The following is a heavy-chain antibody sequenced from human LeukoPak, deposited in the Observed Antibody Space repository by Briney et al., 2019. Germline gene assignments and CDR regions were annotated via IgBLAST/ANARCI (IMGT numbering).Heavy chain of an antibody. V-gene: IGHV1-69*13. CDR1: GGAFSSYA. Sequence: SVKVSCKASGGAFSSYAISWVRQAPGQGLEWMGGIIPIFGTANYAQKFQGRVTITADESTSTAYMELSSLRSEDTAVYYCARGDGYNLYYFDYWGQGTLVTVSS. J-gene: IGHJ4*02. D-gene: IGHD5-24*01. CDR2: IIPIFGTA. CDR3: ARGDGYNLYYFDY.